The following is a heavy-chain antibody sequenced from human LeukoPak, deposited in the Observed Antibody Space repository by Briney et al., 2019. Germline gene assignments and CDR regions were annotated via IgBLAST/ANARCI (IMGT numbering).Heavy chain of an antibody. Sequence: GGSLRFSCAASGFTFSSYAMSWVRQAPGKGLEWVSAISGSGGSTYYADSGNGRFTISRDNSKNTLYLPMNSLRAEDTAVYYCATWGGSYRYGNFDYWGQGTLVTVSS. CDR1: GFTFSSYA. CDR3: ATWGGSYRYGNFDY. V-gene: IGHV3-23*01. CDR2: ISGSGGST. D-gene: IGHD3-16*02. J-gene: IGHJ4*02.